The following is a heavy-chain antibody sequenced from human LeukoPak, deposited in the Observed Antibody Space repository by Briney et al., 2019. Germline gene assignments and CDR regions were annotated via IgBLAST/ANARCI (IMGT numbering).Heavy chain of an antibody. J-gene: IGHJ3*01. V-gene: IGHV3-48*01. D-gene: IGHD6-19*01. CDR1: GFTFRSYS. CDR3: ARGTGWYRNAFDV. Sequence: PGGSLRLSCAASGFTFRSYSMNWVRQAPGKGLEWVSYISSSSDTIYYAGSVKGRFAISRDNAKNSLYLQMSSLRADDTAVYYCARGTGWYRNAFDVWGQGTLVTVSS. CDR2: ISSSSDTI.